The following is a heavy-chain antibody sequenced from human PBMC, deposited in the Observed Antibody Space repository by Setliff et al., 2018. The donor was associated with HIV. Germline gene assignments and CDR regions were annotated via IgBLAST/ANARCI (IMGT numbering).Heavy chain of an antibody. V-gene: IGHV4-59*11. CDR1: GGSISSHS. Sequence: ASETLSLTCTVSGGSISSHSWSWIRQPPGKGLEWIGYLSYTGSTNHNPSLKSRVTMSVDTSKNHFSLTLNSVTAADTAVYYCARFPGSLTYFDYWGQGTLVTVS. J-gene: IGHJ4*02. D-gene: IGHD3-10*01. CDR3: ARFPGSLTYFDY. CDR2: LSYTGST.